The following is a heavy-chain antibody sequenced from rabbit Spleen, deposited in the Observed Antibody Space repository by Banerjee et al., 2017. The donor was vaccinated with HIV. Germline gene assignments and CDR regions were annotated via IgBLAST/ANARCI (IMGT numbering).Heavy chain of an antibody. V-gene: IGHV1S40*01. J-gene: IGHJ4*01. CDR1: GGVCSSGYY. CDR2: IGISSNIR. CDR3: ARDLVGVIGSNFYL. D-gene: IGHD4-2*01. Sequence: QSLQKSWGDRVKPGASLTHICKASGGVCSSGYYMCWVRQAPGKGLEWIACIGISSNIRWYETWVNGRFSISNTSSTKVTLQVPRLTAADAAAYFCARDLVGVIGSNFYLWGQGTLVTVS.